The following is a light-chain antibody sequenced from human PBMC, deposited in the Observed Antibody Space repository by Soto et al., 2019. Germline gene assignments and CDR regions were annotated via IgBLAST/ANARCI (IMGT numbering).Light chain of an antibody. CDR3: QSYDSRLSGSV. Sequence: QSVLTQPPSVSGAPGQGVTISCTGGSSNIGPGYDVHWYQQLPGTAPKLLIYGNTNRPSGVPDRFCGSRSGTSASLAITGLQAEDEADYYCQSYDSRLSGSVFGTGTKLTVL. CDR1: SSNIGPGYD. CDR2: GNT. J-gene: IGLJ1*01. V-gene: IGLV1-40*01.